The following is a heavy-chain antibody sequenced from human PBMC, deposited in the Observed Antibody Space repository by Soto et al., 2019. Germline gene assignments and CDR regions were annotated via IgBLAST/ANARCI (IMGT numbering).Heavy chain of an antibody. CDR1: GGSFSNFG. CDR3: AREGSGYNF. CDR2: IVPVFGGP. Sequence: SVKVSCKASGGSFSNFGISWVRQAPGQGLEWMGGIVPVFGGPNYAQRFRGRLTITADDSTSTGYMELISLRSDDTAVYYCAREGSGYNFWGQGTQVTVSS. V-gene: IGHV1-69*13. J-gene: IGHJ4*02. D-gene: IGHD5-12*01.